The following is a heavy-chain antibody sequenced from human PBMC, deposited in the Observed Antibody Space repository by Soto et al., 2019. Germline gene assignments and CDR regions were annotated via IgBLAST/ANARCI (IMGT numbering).Heavy chain of an antibody. CDR2: TKQDESGK. CDR3: ARDSFQLLSPFDI. CDR1: GFTFRNYW. V-gene: IGHV3-7*01. Sequence: PGGSLRLSCAASGFTFRNYWMSWVRQAPGKGLEWVATTKQDESGKYYVDSVKGRFTISRDNANNSLYLQMNSLRAEDTAVYYCARDSFQLLSPFDIWGQGTMVTV. J-gene: IGHJ3*02. D-gene: IGHD2-2*01.